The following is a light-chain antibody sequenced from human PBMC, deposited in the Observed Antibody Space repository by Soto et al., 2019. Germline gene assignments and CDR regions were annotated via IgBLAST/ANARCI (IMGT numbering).Light chain of an antibody. J-gene: IGKJ4*01. Sequence: EIVLTQSPATLSLSPGERATLSCRASQSISTFLAWYQQKPGQAPRLLIYDASNRATGVPGRFSGSGSGTDFTLTISSLEPADFAVYHCHQRSTGTFGGGTKVEIK. CDR3: HQRSTGT. CDR1: QSISTF. CDR2: DAS. V-gene: IGKV3-11*01.